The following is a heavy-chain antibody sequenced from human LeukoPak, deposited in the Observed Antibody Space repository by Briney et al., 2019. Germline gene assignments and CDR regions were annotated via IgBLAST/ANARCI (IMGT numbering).Heavy chain of an antibody. D-gene: IGHD3-10*01. CDR1: GFTFSSYA. CDR3: AKGRGGFGESSGFAFDI. V-gene: IGHV3-23*01. Sequence: PGGSLRLSCAASGFTFSSYAMSWVRQAPGKGLEWVSAISGSGGSTYYADSVKGRFTISRDNSKNTLYLQMNSLRAEDTAVYYCAKGRGGFGESSGFAFDIWGQGTMVTVSS. J-gene: IGHJ3*02. CDR2: ISGSGGST.